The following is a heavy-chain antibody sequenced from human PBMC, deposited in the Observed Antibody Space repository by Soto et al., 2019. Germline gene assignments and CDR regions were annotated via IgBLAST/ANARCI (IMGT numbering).Heavy chain of an antibody. Sequence: PSETLSLTCTVSGGSISSSNYYWGWIRQPPGKGLEWIGTIYYSGSTYYNPSLKSRVTISVDTSKNQFSLKLSSVTATDTAVYYCARGRGPAHSSGPAWYFDYWGQGTLVTVSS. CDR1: GGSISSSNYY. CDR3: ARGRGPAHSSGPAWYFDY. D-gene: IGHD3-22*01. CDR2: IYYSGST. V-gene: IGHV4-39*01. J-gene: IGHJ4*02.